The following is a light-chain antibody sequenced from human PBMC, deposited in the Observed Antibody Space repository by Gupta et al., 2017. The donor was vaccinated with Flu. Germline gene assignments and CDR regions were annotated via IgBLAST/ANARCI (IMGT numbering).Light chain of an antibody. Sequence: QSALTQPASVSGSPGQSITISCTGASSDVGGYKFVSWYQQHPGKAPKLMIYEVNNRPAGVANRFSGSKSGNTASLTISGRQPDDEADYFCSSFTSSSTLVFGGGTKLTVL. CDR3: SSFTSSSTLV. V-gene: IGLV2-14*01. CDR1: SSDVGGYKF. J-gene: IGLJ3*02. CDR2: EVN.